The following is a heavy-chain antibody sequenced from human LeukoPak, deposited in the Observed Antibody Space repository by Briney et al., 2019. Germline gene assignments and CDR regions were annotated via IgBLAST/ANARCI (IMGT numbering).Heavy chain of an antibody. CDR1: GYTFTDYY. V-gene: IGHV1-2*02. CDR3: ARGPAAALFDY. D-gene: IGHD6-13*01. CDR2: IIPNSGGT. J-gene: IGHJ4*02. Sequence: ASVKVSCKASGYTFTDYYFHWVRQAPGQELEWMGWIIPNSGGTNCAQKFQGRVTMTRDTSISTTYMELSSLRSDDTAVYYCARGPAAALFDYWGQGTLVTVSS.